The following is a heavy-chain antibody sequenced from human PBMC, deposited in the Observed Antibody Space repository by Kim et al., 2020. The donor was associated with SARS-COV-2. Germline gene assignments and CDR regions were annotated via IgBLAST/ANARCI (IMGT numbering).Heavy chain of an antibody. V-gene: IGHV3-48*02. J-gene: IGHJ4*02. Sequence: VKGRFTISRDNAKNSLYLQMNSLRDEDTAVYYCARDFYYDSSGYLSPLGYWGQGTLVTVSS. D-gene: IGHD3-22*01. CDR3: ARDFYYDSSGYLSPLGY.